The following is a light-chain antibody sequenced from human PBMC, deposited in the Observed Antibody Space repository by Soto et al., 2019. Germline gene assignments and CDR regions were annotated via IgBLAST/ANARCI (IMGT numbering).Light chain of an antibody. CDR3: SSFTTTNTWV. J-gene: IGLJ3*02. CDR1: SSDVGSGNF. V-gene: IGLV2-14*01. Sequence: QSALTQPASVSGSPGQSITISCTGTSSDVGSGNFVSWFQQHPGKAPKLMIYEVTNRPSGVSYRFSGSKSGNTASLTISGLQAEDEADYYCSSFTTTNTWVFGGGTKRTVL. CDR2: EVT.